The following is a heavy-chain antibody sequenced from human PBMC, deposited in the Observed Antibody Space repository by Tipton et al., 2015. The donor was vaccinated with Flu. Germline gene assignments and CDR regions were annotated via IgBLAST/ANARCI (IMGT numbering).Heavy chain of an antibody. CDR2: IYYSGIT. CDR1: GASISSSY. Sequence: LRLSCTVSGASISSSYWSWIRQAPGKGLEWIGHIYYSGITNYNPSLKSRITISVDTSKNQFSHRLSSVTAADTAVYYCARDTSLQRWGQGTLVTVS. D-gene: IGHD6-25*01. CDR3: ARDTSLQR. V-gene: IGHV4-59*01. J-gene: IGHJ4*02.